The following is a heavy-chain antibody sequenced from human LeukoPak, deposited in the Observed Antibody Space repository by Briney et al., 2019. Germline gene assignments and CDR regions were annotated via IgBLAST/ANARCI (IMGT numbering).Heavy chain of an antibody. CDR2: IYYSGST. D-gene: IGHD6-13*01. V-gene: IGHV4-31*03. Sequence: PSQTLSLTFPVSGGSISSGGYYWSWIRQHPGKGLEWIGYIYYSGSTYYNPSLKSRVTISVDTSKNQFSLKLSSVTAADTAVYYCAREVVAGPRFDYWGQGTLVTVSS. J-gene: IGHJ4*02. CDR3: AREVVAGPRFDY. CDR1: GGSISSGGYY.